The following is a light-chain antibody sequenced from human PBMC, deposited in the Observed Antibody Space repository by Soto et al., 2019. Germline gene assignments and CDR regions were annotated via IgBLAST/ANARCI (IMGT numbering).Light chain of an antibody. Sequence: EIVLTQSPATLSLSRVERATLSCRASRSVSSYLAWYQQKPGQAPRLLIYDASNRATGVPARFSGSGSLTDFTLTISSLEPEDFAVYYCQQRSNWLTFGGGTKVDIK. V-gene: IGKV3-11*01. CDR1: RSVSSY. J-gene: IGKJ4*01. CDR2: DAS. CDR3: QQRSNWLT.